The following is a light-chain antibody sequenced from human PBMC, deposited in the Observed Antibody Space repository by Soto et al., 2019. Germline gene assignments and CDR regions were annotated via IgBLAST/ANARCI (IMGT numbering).Light chain of an antibody. CDR3: QQSYITPLT. V-gene: IGKV1-39*01. J-gene: IGKJ4*01. Sequence: DVQMTQSPSSLSASVGDRVTITCRASQSISNYLNWYQQRPGKAPKLLIYTTSSLQSGVPSRFSGSGSGTEFTLTINSLQPEDFATYYCQQSYITPLTFGGGPKVEIK. CDR1: QSISNY. CDR2: TTS.